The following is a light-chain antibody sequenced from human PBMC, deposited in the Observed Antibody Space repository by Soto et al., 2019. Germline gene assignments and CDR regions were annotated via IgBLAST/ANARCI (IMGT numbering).Light chain of an antibody. CDR2: GAS. V-gene: IGKV1-5*01. CDR1: QSVSIW. CDR3: QQYKNYLT. J-gene: IGKJ1*01. Sequence: DIQMTQSPSTLSASVGDRFNFTCRASQSVSIWLAWYQQKPGKAPKLLISGASTLESGVPSRFSGSGSGTEFTLTISSLQPDDFATYYCQQYKNYLTFGQGTKVEI.